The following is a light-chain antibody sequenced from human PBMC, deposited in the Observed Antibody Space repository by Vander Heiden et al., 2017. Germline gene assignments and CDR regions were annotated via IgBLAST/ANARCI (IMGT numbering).Light chain of an antibody. CDR1: QSISSW. V-gene: IGKV1-5*03. Sequence: DIQMTQSPSTLSASVGDRVTITCRASQSISSWLAWYQQKPGKAPKLLIYRASSLESGVPSRFSGSGSGTEFTLTISSLQPDDFATYYCQQYNSYPYTFGQGTKLEIK. J-gene: IGKJ2*01. CDR3: QQYNSYPYT. CDR2: RAS.